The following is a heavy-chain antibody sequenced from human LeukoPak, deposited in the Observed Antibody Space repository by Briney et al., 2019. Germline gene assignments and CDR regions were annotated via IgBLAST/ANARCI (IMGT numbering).Heavy chain of an antibody. CDR3: AKVPVGTGEYSYGYAFDY. J-gene: IGHJ4*02. V-gene: IGHV3-23*01. CDR1: GITFSSYA. Sequence: PGGSLRLSCAASGITFSSYAMHWLRQAPGKGLEWVSAISGSGGSTYYADSVKGRFTISRDNSKNTLYLQMNSLRAEDTAVYYCAKVPVGTGEYSYGYAFDYWGQGTLVTVSS. D-gene: IGHD5-18*01. CDR2: ISGSGGST.